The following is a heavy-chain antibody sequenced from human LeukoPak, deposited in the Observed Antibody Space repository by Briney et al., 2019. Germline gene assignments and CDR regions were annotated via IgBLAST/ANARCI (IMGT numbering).Heavy chain of an antibody. Sequence: PSETLSLTCTVSGGSISSSSYYWGWIRQPPGKGLEWIGRIYTSGSTNYNPSLKSRVTMSVDTSKNQFSLKLSSVTAADTAVYYCAREGSYYHYPMPVHYFDYWGQGTLVTVSS. CDR1: GGSISSSSYY. V-gene: IGHV4-39*07. CDR2: IYTSGST. CDR3: AREGSYYHYPMPVHYFDY. J-gene: IGHJ4*02. D-gene: IGHD3-10*01.